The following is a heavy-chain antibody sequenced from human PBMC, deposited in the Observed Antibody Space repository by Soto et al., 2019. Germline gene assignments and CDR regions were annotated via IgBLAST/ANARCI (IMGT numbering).Heavy chain of an antibody. CDR3: AKAGGDCSGGTCYSGQGDC. Sequence: EVQLLESGGGLVQPGGSLRLSCAASGFTFSTYAMSWVRQAPGKGLEWVSGITGSGGTSYYADSVKGRCTISRDNSKNTLDLQMNSLRAEDTAVYYCAKAGGDCSGGTCYSGQGDCWGQGTLVTVSS. CDR1: GFTFSTYA. D-gene: IGHD2-15*01. V-gene: IGHV3-23*01. CDR2: ITGSGGTS. J-gene: IGHJ4*02.